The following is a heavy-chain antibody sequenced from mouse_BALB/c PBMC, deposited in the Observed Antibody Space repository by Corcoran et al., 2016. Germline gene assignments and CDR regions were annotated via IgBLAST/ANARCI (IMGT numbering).Heavy chain of an antibody. V-gene: IGHV14-3*02. Sequence: EVQLQQSGAELVKPGASVKLSCTASGFNIKDTYMHWVKQRPEQGLEWIGRIDPANGNTKYDPKFQGKATITADTSSTTAYLQVSSLTSDDTAVYYCANCDWYFDVWGAGTTVTVSS. CDR1: GFNIKDTY. J-gene: IGHJ1*01. D-gene: IGHD4-1*01. CDR3: ANCDWYFDV. CDR2: IDPANGNT.